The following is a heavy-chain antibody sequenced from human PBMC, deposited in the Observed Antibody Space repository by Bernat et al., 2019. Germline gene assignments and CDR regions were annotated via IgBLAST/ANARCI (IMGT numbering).Heavy chain of an antibody. CDR1: GFTFNSYA. J-gene: IGHJ4*02. CDR3: AKATGVVAPTYIDY. D-gene: IGHD2-15*01. CDR2: FSGSGGST. Sequence: EVQLLESGGGLVQPGGSLRLSCAASGFTFNSYAMSWVRQAPGKGLEWVSAFSGSGGSTYYADSVKGRFTISRDNSKNTLYLKMNSLRAEDTALYYCAKATGVVAPTYIDYWGQGTLVTVSS. V-gene: IGHV3-23*01.